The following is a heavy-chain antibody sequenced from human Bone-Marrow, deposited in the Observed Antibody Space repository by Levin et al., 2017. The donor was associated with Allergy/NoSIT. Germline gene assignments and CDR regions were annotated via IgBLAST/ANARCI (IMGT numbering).Heavy chain of an antibody. D-gene: IGHD3-9*01. CDR2: IWYDGSNK. Sequence: PGGSLRLSCAASGFTFSSYGMHWVRQAPGKGLEWVAVIWYDGSNKYYADSVKGRFTISRDNSKNTLYLQMNSLRAEDTAVYYCARGEDILTGYSLVNLEYFQHWGQGTLVTVSS. CDR3: ARGEDILTGYSLVNLEYFQH. CDR1: GFTFSSYG. V-gene: IGHV3-33*01. J-gene: IGHJ1*01.